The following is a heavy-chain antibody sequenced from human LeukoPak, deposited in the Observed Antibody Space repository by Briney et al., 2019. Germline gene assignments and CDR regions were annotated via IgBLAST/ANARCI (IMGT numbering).Heavy chain of an antibody. CDR1: GFTFSSYW. D-gene: IGHD3-3*01. Sequence: GGSLRLSCAASGFTFSSYWMHWVRQAPGKGLVWVARINSDGSSTSYADSVKGRFTISRDNAKNTLYLQMNSLRAEDTAVYYCVRWGDYYQSLFDSWGQGTLVTVSS. J-gene: IGHJ4*02. CDR2: INSDGSST. CDR3: VRWGDYYQSLFDS. V-gene: IGHV3-74*01.